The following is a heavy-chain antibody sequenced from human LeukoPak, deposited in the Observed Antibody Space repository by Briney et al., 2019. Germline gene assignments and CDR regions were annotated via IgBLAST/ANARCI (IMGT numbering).Heavy chain of an antibody. V-gene: IGHV4-34*01. J-gene: IGHJ4*02. CDR3: ARVGRRAYSGYVNY. CDR1: GGAFSGYY. CDR2: INHSGST. Sequence: PSETLSLTCAVYGGAFSGYYWSWIRRPPGKGLKGSGEINHSGSTNYNTSLKSRVTISVDTSKNQFSLKLSSVTAADTAVYYCARVGRRAYSGYVNYWGQGTLVTVSS. D-gene: IGHD5-12*01.